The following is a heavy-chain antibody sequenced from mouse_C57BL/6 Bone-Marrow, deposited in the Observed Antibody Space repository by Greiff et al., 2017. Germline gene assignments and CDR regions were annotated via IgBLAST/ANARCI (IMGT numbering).Heavy chain of an antibody. D-gene: IGHD2-1*01. Sequence: QVQLQQSGPELVKPGASVKISCKASGYSFTSYYIHWVKQRPGQGLEWIGWFYPGSGNTKYNEKFKGKDTLTADTSSSTAYMQLSSLTSEDSAVYYCAPRFYGNYGWYYFDYWGQGTTLTVSS. CDR1: GYSFTSYY. CDR3: APRFYGNYGWYYFDY. J-gene: IGHJ2*01. V-gene: IGHV1-66*01. CDR2: FYPGSGNT.